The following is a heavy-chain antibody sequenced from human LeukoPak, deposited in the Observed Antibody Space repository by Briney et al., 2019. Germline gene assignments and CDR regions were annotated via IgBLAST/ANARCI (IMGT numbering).Heavy chain of an antibody. J-gene: IGHJ4*02. Sequence: ASVKVSCKASGYTFTSYGISWVRQAPGQVLEWMGWISAYNGNTNYAQKLQGRVTMTTDTSTSTAYMELRSLRSDDTAVYYCARDAPYSSGWYGARWVDYWGQGTLVTVSS. CDR1: GYTFTSYG. CDR2: ISAYNGNT. D-gene: IGHD6-19*01. CDR3: ARDAPYSSGWYGARWVDY. V-gene: IGHV1-18*01.